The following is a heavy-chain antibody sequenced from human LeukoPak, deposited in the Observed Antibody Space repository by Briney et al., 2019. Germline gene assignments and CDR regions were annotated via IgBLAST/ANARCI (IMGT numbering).Heavy chain of an antibody. V-gene: IGHV4-4*07. Sequence: SETLSLTCTVSGGSISSYYWSWIRQPAGKGLEWIGRIYTSGSTNYNPSLKSRVTMSVDTSKNQFSLKLSSVTAAGTAVYYCARDQVVVVPAAPPDYYYYYYMDVWGKGTTVTISS. CDR3: ARDQVVVVPAAPPDYYYYYYMDV. CDR2: IYTSGST. CDR1: GGSISSYY. J-gene: IGHJ6*03. D-gene: IGHD2-2*01.